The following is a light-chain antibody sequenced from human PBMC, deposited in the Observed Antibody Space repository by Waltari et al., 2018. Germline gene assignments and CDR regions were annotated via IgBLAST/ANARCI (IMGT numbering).Light chain of an antibody. J-gene: IGLJ3*02. CDR3: QTGGHGTWV. V-gene: IGLV4-69*01. CDR2: VNSDGSH. Sequence: QLVLTQSPSASASLGASVKLTYTLSSGHSSNIIAWHQQQPEKGPRYLMKVNSDGSHTKGDEIPDRFSGSSSGAERYLTISSVQSEDEADYYCQTGGHGTWVFGGGTKLTVL. CDR1: SGHSSNI.